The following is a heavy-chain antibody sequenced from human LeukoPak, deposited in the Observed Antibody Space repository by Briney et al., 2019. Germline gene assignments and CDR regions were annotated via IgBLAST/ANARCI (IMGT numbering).Heavy chain of an antibody. Sequence: GGSLRLSCAASGFTFSSYWKHWVRQAPGKGLVWVSRINSDGSSTSYADSVKGRFTISRDNAKNTLYLQMNSLRAEDTAIYYCAREIQAPGKTLDYWGQGALVTVSS. CDR2: INSDGSST. V-gene: IGHV3-74*01. CDR1: GFTFSSYW. CDR3: AREIQAPGKTLDY. J-gene: IGHJ4*02.